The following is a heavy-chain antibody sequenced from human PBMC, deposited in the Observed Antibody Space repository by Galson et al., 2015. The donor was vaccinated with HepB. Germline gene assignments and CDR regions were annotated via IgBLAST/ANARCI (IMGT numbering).Heavy chain of an antibody. CDR3: AREWGAYYFDY. D-gene: IGHD3-16*01. Sequence: SLRLSCAASGFTFSSYSMNWVRQAPGKGLEWVSSISSSSSYIYYADSVKGRFTISRDNAKNSLYLQMNSPRAEDTAVYYCAREWGAYYFDYWGQGTLVTVSS. J-gene: IGHJ4*02. V-gene: IGHV3-21*01. CDR1: GFTFSSYS. CDR2: ISSSSSYI.